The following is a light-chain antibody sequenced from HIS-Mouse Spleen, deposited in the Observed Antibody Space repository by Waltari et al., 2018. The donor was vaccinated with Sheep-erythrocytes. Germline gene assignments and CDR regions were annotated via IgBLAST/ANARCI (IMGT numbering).Light chain of an antibody. CDR3: CSYAGSSTPWV. CDR2: EGS. Sequence: QSALTQPASVSGSPGQSITISCTGTSSDVGSYNLVSWYQQHPGKAPKLIIYEGSKRPSGVSNRFSCSKSGNTASLTSSGLQAEDEADYYCCSYAGSSTPWVFGGGTKLTVL. J-gene: IGLJ3*02. V-gene: IGLV2-23*01. CDR1: SSDVGSYNL.